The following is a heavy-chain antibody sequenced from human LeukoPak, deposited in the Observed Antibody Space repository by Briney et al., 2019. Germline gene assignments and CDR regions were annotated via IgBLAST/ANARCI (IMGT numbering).Heavy chain of an antibody. J-gene: IGHJ4*02. CDR3: APQLRLPLAGDY. CDR2: ISSSSSYI. CDR1: GFTFSSYS. V-gene: IGHV3-21*04. D-gene: IGHD3-3*01. Sequence: GGSLRLSCAASGFTFSSYSMNWVRQAPGKGLEWVSSISSSSSYIYYADSVKGRFTISRDNAKSSLYLQMNSLRAEDTAVYYCAPQLRLPLAGDYWGQGTLVTVSS.